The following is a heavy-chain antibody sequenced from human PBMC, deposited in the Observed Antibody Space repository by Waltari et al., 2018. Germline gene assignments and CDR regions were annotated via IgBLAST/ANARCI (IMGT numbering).Heavy chain of an antibody. CDR1: GFTFGNSW. CDR3: SKSLDV. J-gene: IGHJ6*02. V-gene: IGHV3-7*01. CDR2: IKQDGSEK. Sequence: EVQVVESGGGLVQPGGSLRLSCAASGFTFGNSWMDWVRQAPGKGLEWVANIKQDGSEKNYVDSVKGRFTIFRDNTKNSLYLQMNSLRAEDTAVYYCSKSLDVWGPGTTVTVYS.